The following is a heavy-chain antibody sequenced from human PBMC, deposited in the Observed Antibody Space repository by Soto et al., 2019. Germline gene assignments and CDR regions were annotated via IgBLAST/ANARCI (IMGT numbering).Heavy chain of an antibody. D-gene: IGHD2-15*01. J-gene: IGHJ4*02. CDR2: ISHSGST. CDR3: ARGAWSGGRCYLYYFDE. V-gene: IGHV4-30-2*01. Sequence: SETLSLTCAVSGGSISSGGYSWSWIRQPPGKGLEWIGYISHSGSTYYNPSLKSRVTISVDRSKNQFSLKLSSVTAADTAVYYCARGAWSGGRCYLYYFDEWGQGTLVTVSS. CDR1: GGSISSGGYS.